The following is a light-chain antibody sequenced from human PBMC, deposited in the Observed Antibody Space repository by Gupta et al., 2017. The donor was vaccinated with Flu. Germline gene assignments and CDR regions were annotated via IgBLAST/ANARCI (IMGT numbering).Light chain of an antibody. CDR3: QQYYSSVYS. V-gene: IGKV4-1*01. CDR1: QSLLLSSNNKNY. Sequence: SLGERASVNCKSSQSLLLSSNNKNYLAWYQQKPGQTPKRLMYWASSRESGVPDRFSGSGSGTDCTLTSNSLQAEDVAVYYCQQYYSSVYSFGQGTKLEIK. J-gene: IGKJ2*01. CDR2: WAS.